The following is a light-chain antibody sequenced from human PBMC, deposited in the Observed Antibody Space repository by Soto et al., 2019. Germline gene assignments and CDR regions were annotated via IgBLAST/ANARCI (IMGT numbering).Light chain of an antibody. CDR2: GAS. J-gene: IGKJ4*01. Sequence: EIVLTQSPGPPSLSPRERVTLSCKSSQSVSSSYLAWYQQKPGQAPRLLIYGASSRATGIPDRFSGSGSGTDFTLTISRLEPEDFAVYYCQHYVTWPLTFGGGTKVDIK. CDR1: QSVSSSY. V-gene: IGKV3-20*01. CDR3: QHYVTWPLT.